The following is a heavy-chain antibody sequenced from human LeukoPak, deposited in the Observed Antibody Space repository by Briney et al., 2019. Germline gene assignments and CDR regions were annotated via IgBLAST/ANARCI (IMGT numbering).Heavy chain of an antibody. V-gene: IGHV4-59*01. Sequence: SETLSLTCTVSGGSISSYHWSWIRQPPGKGLEWIGYIYYSGSTNYNPSLKSRVTISVDTSKNQFSLKLSSVTAADTAVYYCAKTYGSGSYLSYYMDVWGKGTTVTVSS. CDR3: AKTYGSGSYLSYYMDV. J-gene: IGHJ6*03. CDR2: IYYSGST. D-gene: IGHD3-10*01. CDR1: GGSISSYH.